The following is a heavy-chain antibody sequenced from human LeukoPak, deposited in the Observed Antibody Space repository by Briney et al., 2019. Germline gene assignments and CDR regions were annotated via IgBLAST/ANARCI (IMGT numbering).Heavy chain of an antibody. D-gene: IGHD6-13*01. CDR3: ARDGVAVAGTWGYWFDP. Sequence: ASVKVPCKASGYTFISHYMHWVRQAPGQGPEWMGMINPSGGFATIAQKFQGRVTMTRDTSTNTVYMELSSLRSDDTAVYYCARDGVAVAGTWGYWFDPWGQGTQVTVSS. V-gene: IGHV1-46*01. CDR2: INPSGGFA. J-gene: IGHJ5*02. CDR1: GYTFISHY.